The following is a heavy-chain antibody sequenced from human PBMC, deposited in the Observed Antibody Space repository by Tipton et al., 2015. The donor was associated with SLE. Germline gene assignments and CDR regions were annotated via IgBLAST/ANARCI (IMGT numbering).Heavy chain of an antibody. CDR2: INEDGSGT. J-gene: IGHJ4*02. Sequence: GSLRLSCAASGFTFRSYWMHWVRQAPGKGLVWVARINEDGSGTEYADFVKGRFGISRDNSKNSLSLQMNSLRAEDTAVYYCARGRAGEDDYWGQGTLVTVSS. D-gene: IGHD7-27*01. V-gene: IGHV3-74*03. CDR1: GFTFRSYW. CDR3: ARGRAGEDDY.